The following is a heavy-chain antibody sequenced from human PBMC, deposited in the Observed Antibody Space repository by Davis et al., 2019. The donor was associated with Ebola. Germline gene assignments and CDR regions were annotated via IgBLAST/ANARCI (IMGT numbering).Heavy chain of an antibody. J-gene: IGHJ4*02. Sequence: ASVKVSCKASGYTFADYGINWVRRAPGRGLEWMGWISGYNRKTNLAQSFQGRVTLTTDTSTNTASMELRFLRSDDSAVYYCARGGLLFWLDIWGQGTVVTVSP. V-gene: IGHV1-18*01. CDR1: GYTFADYG. CDR2: ISGYNRKT. D-gene: IGHD2-21*02. CDR3: ARGGLLFWLDI.